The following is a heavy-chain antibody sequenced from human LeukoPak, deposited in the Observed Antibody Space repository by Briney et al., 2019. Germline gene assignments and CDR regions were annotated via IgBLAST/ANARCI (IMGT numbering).Heavy chain of an antibody. D-gene: IGHD2-15*01. J-gene: IGHJ4*02. V-gene: IGHV1-69*13. CDR3: ARDSPYWPGHFDY. CDR2: IIPIFGTA. Sequence: GASVKVSCKASGGTFSSYAISWVRQAPGQGLELTGGIIPIFGTANYAQKFQGRVTITADESTSTAYMELSSLRSEDTAVYYCARDSPYWPGHFDYWGQGTLVTVSS. CDR1: GGTFSSYA.